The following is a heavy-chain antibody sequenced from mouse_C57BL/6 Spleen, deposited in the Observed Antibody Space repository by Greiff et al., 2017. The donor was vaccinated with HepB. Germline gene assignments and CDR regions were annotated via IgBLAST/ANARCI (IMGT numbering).Heavy chain of an antibody. D-gene: IGHD2-2*01. Sequence: EVQLVESGGGLVKPGGSLKLSCAASGFTFSDYGMHWVRQAPEKGLEWVAYISSGSSTIYYADTVKGRFTISRDNAKNTLFLQMTSLRSEDTAMYYCATIYYGYDEGYAMDDWGQGTSVTVSS. CDR2: ISSGSSTI. J-gene: IGHJ4*01. CDR3: ATIYYGYDEGYAMDD. V-gene: IGHV5-17*01. CDR1: GFTFSDYG.